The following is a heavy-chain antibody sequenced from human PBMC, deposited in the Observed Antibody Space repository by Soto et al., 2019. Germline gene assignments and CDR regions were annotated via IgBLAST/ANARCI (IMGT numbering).Heavy chain of an antibody. CDR3: ANGGNVAASSYYYYGMDV. J-gene: IGHJ6*02. Sequence: SETLSLTCTVSGGSISSYYWSWIRQPPGKGLEWIGYIYYSGSTNYNPSLKSRVTISVDTSKNQFSLKLSSVTAADTAVYYCANGGNVAASSYYYYGMDVWGQGTTVTVSS. V-gene: IGHV4-59*01. CDR1: GGSISSYY. CDR2: IYYSGST. D-gene: IGHD6-13*01.